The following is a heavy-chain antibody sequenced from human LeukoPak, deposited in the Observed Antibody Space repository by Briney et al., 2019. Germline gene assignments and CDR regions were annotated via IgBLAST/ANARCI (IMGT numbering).Heavy chain of an antibody. CDR2: IKQDGSEK. D-gene: IGHD7-27*01. CDR3: AGSLGPLTEY. Sequence: GGSLRLSCVGSEFMFYNYWMTWVRQAPGKGLEWVANIKQDGSEKSYVDSVKGRFTISRDNAKNSLYLQMNSLRVEDTAVYYCAGSLGPLTEYWGQGTLVTVSS. V-gene: IGHV3-7*01. CDR1: EFMFYNYW. J-gene: IGHJ4*02.